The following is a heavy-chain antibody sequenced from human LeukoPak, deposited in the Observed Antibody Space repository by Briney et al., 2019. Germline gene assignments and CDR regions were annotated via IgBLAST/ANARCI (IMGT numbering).Heavy chain of an antibody. CDR2: ISGSGLST. J-gene: IGHJ4*02. V-gene: IGHV3-23*01. CDR3: AKDRRPYSYGYLVY. CDR1: GFIFTRYV. Sequence: PGGSLRLSCGASGFIFTRYVMNWVRQSPGKGLEWVSGISGSGLSTFYADSVKGRFTISRDNSKNTLFLHMNSLRAEDTAVYYCAKDRRPYSYGYLVYWGQGTLVTVSS. D-gene: IGHD5-18*01.